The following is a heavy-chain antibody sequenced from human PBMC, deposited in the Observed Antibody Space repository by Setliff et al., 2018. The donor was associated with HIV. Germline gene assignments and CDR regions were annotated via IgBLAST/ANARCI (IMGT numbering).Heavy chain of an antibody. CDR3: ASLITVAGTLDS. Sequence: GGSLRLSCAASGFIFDNYAMHWVRQAPGKGLEWVAVIWYDGSNQYYADSVKGRFTVSRDNSENTVYLQMNSLRAEDTAVYYCASLITVAGTLDSWGQGTLVTVSS. D-gene: IGHD6-19*01. J-gene: IGHJ4*02. CDR2: IWYDGSNQ. CDR1: GFIFDNYA. V-gene: IGHV3-30-3*01.